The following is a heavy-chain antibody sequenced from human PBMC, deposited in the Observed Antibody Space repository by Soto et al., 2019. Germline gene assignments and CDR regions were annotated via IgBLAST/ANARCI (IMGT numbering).Heavy chain of an antibody. D-gene: IGHD3-10*01. Sequence: QMQLVQSGPEVKKPGTSVKVSCKASGFTFTSSAVQWVRQARGQRLEWIGWIVVGSGNTNYAQKFQERVTITRDMSTSTAYMELSSLRSEDTAVYYCAADSFLWFGELLRPYYFDYWGQGTLVTVSS. CDR1: GFTFTSSA. CDR3: AADSFLWFGELLRPYYFDY. J-gene: IGHJ4*02. V-gene: IGHV1-58*01. CDR2: IVVGSGNT.